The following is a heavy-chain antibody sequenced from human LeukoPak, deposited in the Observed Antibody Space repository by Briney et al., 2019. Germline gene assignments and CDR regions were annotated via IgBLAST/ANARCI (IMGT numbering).Heavy chain of an antibody. Sequence: GGSLRLSCAASGVTFSDYWMSWGCQAPGKGPEWVANIQQDGSEKYYVDSVKGRFTISRDNAKKSLFLQVSSLRGEDTAVYYCARARRFSYGIDFWGQGTLVTVSS. CDR1: GVTFSDYW. D-gene: IGHD5-18*01. V-gene: IGHV3-7*04. CDR2: IQQDGSEK. CDR3: ARARRFSYGIDF. J-gene: IGHJ4*02.